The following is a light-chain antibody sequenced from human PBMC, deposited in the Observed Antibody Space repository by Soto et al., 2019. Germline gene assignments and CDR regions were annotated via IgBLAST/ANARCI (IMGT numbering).Light chain of an antibody. CDR3: RHGTDGQWT. CDR2: QVS. J-gene: IGKJ1*01. CDR1: QTLVYSDGITY. V-gene: IGKV2-30*01. Sequence: DVVMTQSPLSLPVTLGQPASISCRSSQTLVYSDGITYLSRFQQRPGQSPRRLIYQVSNRDSGVPDRFSGSGSGTYFTLRTSRVEAEDVAVYYCRHGTDGQWTFCQGTKVQIE.